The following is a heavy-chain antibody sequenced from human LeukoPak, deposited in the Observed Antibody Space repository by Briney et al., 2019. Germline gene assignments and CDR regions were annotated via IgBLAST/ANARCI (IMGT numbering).Heavy chain of an antibody. V-gene: IGHV4-39*07. Sequence: PSETLSLTCTVSGGSISSSTYYWGWIRQPPGKGLEWIGNIYYSGNTYYNPSLKSRVAISVDTSKNQFSLNLISVTAADAAVYFCARGYDSWGQGILVTVSS. J-gene: IGHJ5*02. CDR2: IYYSGNT. CDR1: GGSISSSTYY. CDR3: ARGYDS.